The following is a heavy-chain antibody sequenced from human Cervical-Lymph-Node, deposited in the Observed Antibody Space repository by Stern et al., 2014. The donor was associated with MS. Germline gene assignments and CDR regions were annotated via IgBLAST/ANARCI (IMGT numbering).Heavy chain of an antibody. J-gene: IGHJ4*02. Sequence: EQLVESGGGLVKPGGSLRLSCAASGFSFNWDNMKLVPQAPGEGLELVSSISSTSDYTYYADSVKGRFTISRDNAKKSLYLQMNSLRADDTAVYYCARDALFDSWGQGTLVTVSS. CDR1: GFSFNWDN. V-gene: IGHV3-21*01. CDR2: ISSTSDYT. CDR3: ARDALFDS.